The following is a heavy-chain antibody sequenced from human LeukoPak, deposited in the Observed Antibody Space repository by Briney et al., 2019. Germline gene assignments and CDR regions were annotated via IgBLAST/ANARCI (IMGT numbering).Heavy chain of an antibody. CDR1: GFTFSSYA. CDR3: ARDYSGWFDP. Sequence: GGSLRLSCAASGFTFSSYAMSRVRQAPGKGLEWVSVIYSGGSTYYADSVKGRFTISRDNSKNTLYLQMNSLRAGDTAVYYCARDYSGWFDPWGQGTLVTVSS. CDR2: IYSGGST. J-gene: IGHJ5*02. V-gene: IGHV3-53*01. D-gene: IGHD2-15*01.